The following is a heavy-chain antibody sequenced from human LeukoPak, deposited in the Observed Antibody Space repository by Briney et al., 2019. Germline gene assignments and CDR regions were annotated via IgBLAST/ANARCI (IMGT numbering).Heavy chain of an antibody. D-gene: IGHD3-16*01. Sequence: SETLSLTCAVYGGSFSGYYWSWIRQPPGKGLEWIGEINHSGSINYNPSLKSRVTISVATSKNQFSLKLSSATAADTAVYYCAASGVYDTAFDIWGQGTMVTASS. CDR1: GGSFSGYY. V-gene: IGHV4-34*01. CDR2: INHSGSI. CDR3: AASGVYDTAFDI. J-gene: IGHJ3*02.